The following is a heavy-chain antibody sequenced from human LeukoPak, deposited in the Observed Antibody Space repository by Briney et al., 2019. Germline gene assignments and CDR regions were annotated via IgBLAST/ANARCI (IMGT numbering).Heavy chain of an antibody. D-gene: IGHD3-10*01. V-gene: IGHV3-11*06. CDR2: ISSSSSYT. J-gene: IGHJ4*02. CDR1: GFTFSDYY. Sequence: GGSLRLSCAASGFTFSDYYMSWIRQAPGKGLEWVSYISSSSSYTNYADSVKGRFTISRDNAKNSLYLQMNSLRAEDTAVYYCGRGRVRGGIDYWGQGTLVTVSS. CDR3: GRGRVRGGIDY.